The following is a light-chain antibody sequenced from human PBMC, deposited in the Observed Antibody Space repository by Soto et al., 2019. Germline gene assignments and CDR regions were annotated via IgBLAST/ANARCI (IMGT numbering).Light chain of an antibody. J-gene: IGLJ3*02. Sequence: QSVLTQPASVSGSPGQSITISCTGTRDDVGGYNYVSWYQQYPGKAPKPMIYEVSYRPSGVSNRFAGSRSGHTASLSISGLQAEDEADYYCSAYTNIGTLVFGGGTKLTVL. V-gene: IGLV2-14*01. CDR1: RDDVGGYNY. CDR2: EVS. CDR3: SAYTNIGTLV.